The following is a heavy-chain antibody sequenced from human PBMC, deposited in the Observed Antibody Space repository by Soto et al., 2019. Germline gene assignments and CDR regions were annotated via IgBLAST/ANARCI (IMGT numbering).Heavy chain of an antibody. CDR2: IFHRGNA. Sequence: SETLSLTCAVSGDSIDNNNWWSWVRQPPGKGLEWIGEIFHRGNANYNPSLKSRVSMSVDKSKNQFSLKVSSVTAADTALYYCAHTIGSGSYVPFWGQGILVTVSS. J-gene: IGHJ4*02. D-gene: IGHD3-10*01. CDR3: AHTIGSGSYVPF. CDR1: GDSIDNNNW. V-gene: IGHV4-4*02.